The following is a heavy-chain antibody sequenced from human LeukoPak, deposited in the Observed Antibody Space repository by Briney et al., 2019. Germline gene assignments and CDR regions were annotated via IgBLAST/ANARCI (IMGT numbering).Heavy chain of an antibody. J-gene: IGHJ5*02. D-gene: IGHD3-10*01. CDR1: GFTFSSYA. V-gene: IGHV3-23*01. CDR2: ISGSGGST. Sequence: GGSLRLSCAASGFTFSSYAMSWVRQAPGKGLEWVSAISGSGGSTYYADSVKGRFTISRDNSKNTLYLQMNSLRAEDTAVYYCAKDPYVGSGSYFSVRLGKFGPWGQRTLVTVSS. CDR3: AKDPYVGSGSYFSVRLGKFGP.